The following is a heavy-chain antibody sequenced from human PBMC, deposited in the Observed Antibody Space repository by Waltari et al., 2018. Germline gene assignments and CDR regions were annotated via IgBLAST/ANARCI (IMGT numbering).Heavy chain of an antibody. D-gene: IGHD3-10*01. CDR1: GGSISRGSYY. CDR3: ARVPSGDLVDS. CDR2: IYTSGNT. V-gene: IGHV4-61*09. J-gene: IGHJ4*02. Sequence: QVQLQESGPGLVKPSETLSLACSVSGGSISRGSYYWSWVRQPAGKGLEWIGYIYTSGNTNYHPSLMGRVTISVDTSKNQFSLKLSSVTAADTAVYYCARVPSGDLVDSWGQGTLVTVSS.